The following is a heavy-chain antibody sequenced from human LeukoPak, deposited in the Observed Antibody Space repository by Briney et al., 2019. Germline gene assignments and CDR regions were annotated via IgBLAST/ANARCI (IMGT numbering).Heavy chain of an antibody. CDR1: GFTFSSYD. D-gene: IGHD2-15*01. Sequence: GGSLRLSCAASGFTFSSYDMTWARQAPGKGLEWVANILQDENEIYYVASVKGRFAISRDNAKNSLYLQMNSLRAEDTAVYYCTRGAALGCFDHWGQGTLVTVSS. J-gene: IGHJ4*02. V-gene: IGHV3-7*04. CDR3: TRGAALGCFDH. CDR2: ILQDENEI.